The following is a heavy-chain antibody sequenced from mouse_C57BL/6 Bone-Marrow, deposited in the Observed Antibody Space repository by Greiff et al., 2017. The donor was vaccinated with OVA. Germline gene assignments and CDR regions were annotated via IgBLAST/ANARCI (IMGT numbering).Heavy chain of an antibody. V-gene: IGHV1-52*01. CDR2: IDPSDSET. Sequence: QVQLQQPGAELVRPGSSVKLSCKASGYTFTSYWMHWVKQRPIQGLEWIGNIDPSDSETHYNQQFKDKATLTVDKSSSTAYMQLSSLTSEDCAVYYCARGHLLKGGEWYFDVWGTGTTVTVSS. CDR1: GYTFTSYW. J-gene: IGHJ1*03. D-gene: IGHD2-14*01. CDR3: ARGHLLKGGEWYFDV.